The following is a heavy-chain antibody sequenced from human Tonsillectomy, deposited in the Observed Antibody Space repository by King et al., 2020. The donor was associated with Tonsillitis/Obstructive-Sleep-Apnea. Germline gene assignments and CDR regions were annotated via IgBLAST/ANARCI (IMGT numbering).Heavy chain of an antibody. CDR1: GFSLSTSGVG. Sequence: TLKESGPTLVKPPQTLTLTCTFSGFSLSTSGVGVGWIRQPPGQALEWLALIYWDDDKRYSPSLKSRLTITKDTSKNQVVLTMTNMDPVDTATYYCAHRRGSGSYWNNWFDPWGQGTLVTVSS. D-gene: IGHD1-26*01. J-gene: IGHJ5*02. V-gene: IGHV2-5*02. CDR2: IYWDDDK. CDR3: AHRRGSGSYWNNWFDP.